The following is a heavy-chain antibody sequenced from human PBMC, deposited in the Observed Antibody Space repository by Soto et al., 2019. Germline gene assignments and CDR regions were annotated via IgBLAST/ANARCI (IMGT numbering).Heavy chain of an antibody. J-gene: IGHJ3*02. CDR3: ATPLPDNDAFDI. CDR1: GFTFSSYG. Sequence: PGGSLRLSCAASGFTFSSYGMHWVRQAPGKGLEWVAVIWYDGSNKYYADSVKGRFTISRDNSKNTLYLQMNSLRAEDTAVYYCATPLPDNDAFDIWGQGTMVTVSS. V-gene: IGHV3-33*01. CDR2: IWYDGSNK. D-gene: IGHD2-15*01.